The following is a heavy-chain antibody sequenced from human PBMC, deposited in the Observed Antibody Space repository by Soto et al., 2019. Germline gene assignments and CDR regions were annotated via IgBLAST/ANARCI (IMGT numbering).Heavy chain of an antibody. CDR1: GYSFTAYG. D-gene: IGHD3-3*01. Sequence: QVQVVQSGDEVKETGASVRVSCKTSGYSFTAYGISWVRQAPGQGLVGMGWIRCYNGKTKYAQKVQGRVTMTTNRSTSTADTEVSGLRSDDTAIYYCARDAPPPELRFLEWHNYDYNGMDVWGQGTTVTVSS. V-gene: IGHV1-18*01. CDR3: ARDAPPPELRFLEWHNYDYNGMDV. J-gene: IGHJ6*02. CDR2: IRCYNGKT.